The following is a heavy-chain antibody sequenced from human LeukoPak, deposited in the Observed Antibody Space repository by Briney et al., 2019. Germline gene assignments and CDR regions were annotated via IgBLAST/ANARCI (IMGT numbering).Heavy chain of an antibody. V-gene: IGHV3-48*03. J-gene: IGHJ3*02. CDR2: ISSSGSTI. CDR1: GFTFSSYE. D-gene: IGHD2-21*02. CDR3: ARVLCGGDCWGGRGAFDI. Sequence: RGSLRLSCAASGFTFSSYEMNWVRQAPGKGLEWVSYISSSGSTIYYADSVKGRFTISRDNAKNSLYLQMNSLRAEDTAVYYCARVLCGGDCWGGRGAFDIWGQGTMVTVSS.